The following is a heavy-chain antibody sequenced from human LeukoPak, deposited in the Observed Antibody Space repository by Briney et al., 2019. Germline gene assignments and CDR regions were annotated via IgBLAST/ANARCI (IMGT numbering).Heavy chain of an antibody. CDR2: IGTAADT. CDR3: ARVRTDSSGYYYEGYDY. J-gene: IGHJ4*02. D-gene: IGHD3-22*01. V-gene: IGHV3-13*01. CDR1: GFTFSRYD. Sequence: GGSLRLSCAASGFTFSRYDMHWVRQVTGKGLEWVSGIGTAADTFYPGSVKGRFTISRDNAKNTLYLQMNSLRPDDTALYYCARVRTDSSGYYYEGYDYWGQGTLVTVSS.